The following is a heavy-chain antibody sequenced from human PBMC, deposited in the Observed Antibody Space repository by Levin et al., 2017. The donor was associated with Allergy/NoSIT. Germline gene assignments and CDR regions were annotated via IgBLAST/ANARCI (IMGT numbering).Heavy chain of an antibody. CDR2: IKQDGSEK. Sequence: GESLKISCAASGFTFSSYWMSWVRQAPGKGLECVANIKQDGSEKYYVDSVKGRFTISRDNAKNSLYLQMDSLRAEDTAVYYCAKANNLDVWGKGTTVTVSS. J-gene: IGHJ6*04. V-gene: IGHV3-7*01. CDR3: AKANNLDV. CDR1: GFTFSSYW. D-gene: IGHD1-20*01.